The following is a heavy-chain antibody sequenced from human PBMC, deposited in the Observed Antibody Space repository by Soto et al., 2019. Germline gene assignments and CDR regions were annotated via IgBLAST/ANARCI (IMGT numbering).Heavy chain of an antibody. CDR1: GGTFSSHT. J-gene: IGHJ2*01. Sequence: QDQLVQSGAEAKKPGSSVKVSCKASGGTFSSHTFSWVRQAPGQGLEWMGRIIPALGTATYTQKFQGRVTITADESATTVYMELNSLRSDDTAVYYCARPDFGDYWYFDLWGRGTLVTVSS. D-gene: IGHD4-17*01. CDR3: ARPDFGDYWYFDL. CDR2: IIPALGTA. V-gene: IGHV1-69*08.